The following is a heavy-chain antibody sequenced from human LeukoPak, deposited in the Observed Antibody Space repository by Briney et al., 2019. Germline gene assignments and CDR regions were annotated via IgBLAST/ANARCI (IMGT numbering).Heavy chain of an antibody. J-gene: IGHJ4*02. CDR3: ARRGYGGTALDH. V-gene: IGHV3-11*06. CDR1: GFTFSDYY. Sequence: GGSLRLSCAASGFTFSDYYMSWIRQAPGKGLEWVSYISSSSNYTKYADSVKGRFTISRDNAKNSLYLQMNSLRAEDTAVYYCARRGYGGTALDHWGQGTLVTVSS. CDR2: ISSSSNYT. D-gene: IGHD5-12*01.